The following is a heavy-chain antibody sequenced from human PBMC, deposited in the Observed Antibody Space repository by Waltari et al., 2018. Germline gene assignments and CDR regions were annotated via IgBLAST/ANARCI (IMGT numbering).Heavy chain of an antibody. D-gene: IGHD5-12*01. CDR1: GYSISSGYH. Sequence: QVQLQESGPGLVKPSETLSLTCAVSGYSISSGYHWGWIRQPPGKGLEWIANIYHTGSTYYNPSLKSRVTISVDTSKSQFSLKLSSVTAADTAVYYCARVDWNPDYWGQGTLVTVSS. J-gene: IGHJ4*02. V-gene: IGHV4-38-2*01. CDR3: ARVDWNPDY. CDR2: IYHTGST.